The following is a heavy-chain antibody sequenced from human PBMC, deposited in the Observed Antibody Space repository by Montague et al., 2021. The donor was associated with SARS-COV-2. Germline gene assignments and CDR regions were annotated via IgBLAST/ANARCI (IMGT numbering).Heavy chain of an antibody. D-gene: IGHD5-12*01. CDR1: GGSISSNNYY. Sequence: SETLSLTCTVSGGSISSNNYYWDWIRQPPGKGLEWIGSIYDSGSTYYKPSLKSRVTISVDTSKNHLSLKLSSVTAADTAVYYCARRGRKLLPVATTIGGFDIWGQGTMVTVSS. CDR3: ARRGRKLLPVATTIGGFDI. J-gene: IGHJ3*02. V-gene: IGHV4-39*02. CDR2: IYDSGST.